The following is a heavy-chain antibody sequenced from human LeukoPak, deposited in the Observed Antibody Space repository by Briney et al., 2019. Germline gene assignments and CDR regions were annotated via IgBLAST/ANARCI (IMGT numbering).Heavy chain of an antibody. CDR2: ISSRSNTI. D-gene: IGHD5-18*01. CDR3: VREGYNFDF. V-gene: IGHV3-48*03. J-gene: IGHJ4*02. Sequence: GGSLRLSCAASGFTFSSYEMNWVRQAPGKGLEWASYISSRSNTIYYADSVKGRFTISRDNAKNSLFLQMNSLRAEDTAVYYCVREGYNFDFWGQGTLVTVSS. CDR1: GFTFSSYE.